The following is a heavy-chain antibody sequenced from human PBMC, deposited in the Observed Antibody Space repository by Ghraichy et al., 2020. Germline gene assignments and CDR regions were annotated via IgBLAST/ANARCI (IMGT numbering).Heavy chain of an antibody. CDR1: GFTFSDYY. Sequence: GGSLRLSCAASGFTFSDYYMSWIRQAPGKGLEWVSYISSSGSTIYYADSVKGRFTISRDNAKNSLYLQMNSLRAEDTAVYYCARDTRLDTAMLDYYYYGMDVWGQGTTVTVSS. CDR3: ARDTRLDTAMLDYYYYGMDV. D-gene: IGHD5-18*01. CDR2: ISSSGSTI. V-gene: IGHV3-11*04. J-gene: IGHJ6*02.